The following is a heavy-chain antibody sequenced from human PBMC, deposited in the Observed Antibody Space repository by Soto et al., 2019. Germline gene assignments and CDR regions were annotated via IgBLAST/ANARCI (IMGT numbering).Heavy chain of an antibody. CDR3: ARMNVDSYQFYYAMDV. J-gene: IGHJ6*02. D-gene: IGHD4-17*01. CDR2: FFLDNEK. V-gene: IGHV2-26*01. CDR1: GFSLPTGKMG. Sequence: GSGPTPVNPPKTLPLTCTVSGFSLPTGKMGVSWIRQPPGEALGWLANFFLDNEKSYSTSLQGRLTISKDTSGSQVVLSMTNVDPVDTATYYCARMNVDSYQFYYAMDVWGQGTTVTVSS.